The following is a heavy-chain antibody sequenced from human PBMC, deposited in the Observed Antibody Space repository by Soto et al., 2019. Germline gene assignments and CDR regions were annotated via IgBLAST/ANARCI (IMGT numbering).Heavy chain of an antibody. V-gene: IGHV1-69*13. CDR1: GGTFSSYA. CDR3: ARALRRDGYTPGWSDP. CDR2: IIPIFGTA. J-gene: IGHJ5*02. D-gene: IGHD5-12*01. Sequence: ASVKVSCKASGGTFSSYAISWVRQAPGQGLEWMGGIIPIFGTANYAQKFQGRVTITADESTSTAYMELSSLRSEDTAVYYCARALRRDGYTPGWSDPWGQGTLVTVSS.